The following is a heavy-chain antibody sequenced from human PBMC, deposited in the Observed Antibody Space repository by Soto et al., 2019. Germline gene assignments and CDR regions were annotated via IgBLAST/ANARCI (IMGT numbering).Heavy chain of an antibody. CDR1: GFTFSTYS. Sequence: EVQLVESGGGLVKPGGSLRLSCAASGFTFSTYSMNWVRQAPGKGLEWVSSISSSSSYIYYADSVKGRFTISRDNAKXXLXVQMNSLRAEDTAVYYCARYDSSGYYWPYYYYGMDVWGQGTTVTVSS. J-gene: IGHJ6*02. D-gene: IGHD3-22*01. CDR3: ARYDSSGYYWPYYYYGMDV. V-gene: IGHV3-21*01. CDR2: ISSSSSYI.